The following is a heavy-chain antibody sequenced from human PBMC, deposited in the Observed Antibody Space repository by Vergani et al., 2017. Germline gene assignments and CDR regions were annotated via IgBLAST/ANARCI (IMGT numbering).Heavy chain of an antibody. CDR3: ARTYYDSSGYYFRPPQGDY. D-gene: IGHD3-22*01. Sequence: QVQLVESGGGVVQPGRSLRLSCAASGFTFSSYAMHWVRQASGKGLEWVAVISYDGSNKYYADSVKGRFTISRDNSKNTLYLQMNSLRAEDTAVYYCARTYYDSSGYYFRPPQGDYWGQGTLVTVSS. CDR2: ISYDGSNK. J-gene: IGHJ4*02. V-gene: IGHV3-30-3*01. CDR1: GFTFSSYA.